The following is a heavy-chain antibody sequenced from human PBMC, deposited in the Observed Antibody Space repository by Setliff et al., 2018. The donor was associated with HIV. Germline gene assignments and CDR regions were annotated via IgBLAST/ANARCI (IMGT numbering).Heavy chain of an antibody. CDR3: ARDDGDYGRGIQC. CDR2: INPNGRT. D-gene: IGHD4-17*01. J-gene: IGHJ4*02. Sequence: SETLSLTCTVSGGSHSNYYLSWLRQPAGKTLEWIGRINPNGRTDYNPSLKSRVTMSLDTPKNQFPLKLSSVTAAATAVYYCARDDGDYGRGIQCWGQGTLVTVSS. CDR1: GGSHSNYY. V-gene: IGHV4-4*07.